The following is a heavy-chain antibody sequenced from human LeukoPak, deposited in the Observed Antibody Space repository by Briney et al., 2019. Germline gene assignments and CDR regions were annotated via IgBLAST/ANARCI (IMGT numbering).Heavy chain of an antibody. J-gene: IGHJ4*02. Sequence: GGSLRLSCAASGFTFSSYAMSWVRQAPGKGLEWVSAISGSGGSTYYADSVKGRFTISRDNSKNTLYLQMNSLRAEDTAVYYCARDQDYYDSSGYPYWGQGTLVTVSS. V-gene: IGHV3-23*01. CDR1: GFTFSSYA. CDR3: ARDQDYYDSSGYPY. D-gene: IGHD3-22*01. CDR2: ISGSGGST.